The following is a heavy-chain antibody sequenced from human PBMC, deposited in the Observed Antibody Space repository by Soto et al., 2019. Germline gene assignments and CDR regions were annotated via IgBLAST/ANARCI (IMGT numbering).Heavy chain of an antibody. D-gene: IGHD1-26*01. CDR1: GYSFTSYW. CDR2: IDPSDSYT. Sequence: PGESLKISCKGSGYSFTSYWISWVRQMPGKGLEWMGRIDPSDSYTNYSPSFQGHVTISADKSISTAYLQWSSLKASDTAMYYCARREGLGADSSYYYYGMDVWGQGTTVTVSS. J-gene: IGHJ6*02. CDR3: ARREGLGADSSYYYYGMDV. V-gene: IGHV5-10-1*01.